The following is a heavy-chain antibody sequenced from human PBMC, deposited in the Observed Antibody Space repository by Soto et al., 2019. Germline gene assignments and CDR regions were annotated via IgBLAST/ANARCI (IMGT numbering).Heavy chain of an antibody. CDR3: ARAGRVRYDYFWGSYRYYFDY. D-gene: IGHD3-16*02. V-gene: IGHV1-69*01. J-gene: IGHJ4*02. CDR1: GGTFSSYA. Sequence: QVQLVQSGAEVKKPGSSVKVSCKASGGTFSSYAISWVRQAPGQVLEWMGGIIPIFGTANYAQKFQGRVTITADESTSTAYMELSSLRSEDTAVYYCARAGRVRYDYFWGSYRYYFDYWGQGTLVTVSS. CDR2: IIPIFGTA.